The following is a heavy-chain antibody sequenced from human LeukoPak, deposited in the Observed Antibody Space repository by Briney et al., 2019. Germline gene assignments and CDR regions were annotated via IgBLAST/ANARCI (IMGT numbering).Heavy chain of an antibody. Sequence: PGGSLRLSCVASGFTLSSYVMSWVRQAPGKGLEWVSVISSSGSSANYADSVKGRFTISRDNSKSTLYLQMNSLRVDDTAVYYCAKAERYCNRTICYAPGCPDYWGQGTLVTVSS. D-gene: IGHD2-2*01. V-gene: IGHV3-23*01. CDR3: AKAERYCNRTICYAPGCPDY. CDR2: ISSSGSSA. J-gene: IGHJ4*02. CDR1: GFTLSSYV.